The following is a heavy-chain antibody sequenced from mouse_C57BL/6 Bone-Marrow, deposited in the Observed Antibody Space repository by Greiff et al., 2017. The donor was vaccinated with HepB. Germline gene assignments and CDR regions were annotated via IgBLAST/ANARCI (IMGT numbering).Heavy chain of an antibody. Sequence: EVQLQQSGPVLVKPGASVKMSCKASGYTFTDYYMNWVKQSHGKSLEWIGVINPYNGGTSYNQKFKGKATLTVDKSSSTAYMELNSLTSEDSAVYYCARGKTGTRYFDVWGTGTTVTVSS. J-gene: IGHJ1*03. D-gene: IGHD4-1*01. V-gene: IGHV1-19*01. CDR1: GYTFTDYY. CDR2: INPYNGGT. CDR3: ARGKTGTRYFDV.